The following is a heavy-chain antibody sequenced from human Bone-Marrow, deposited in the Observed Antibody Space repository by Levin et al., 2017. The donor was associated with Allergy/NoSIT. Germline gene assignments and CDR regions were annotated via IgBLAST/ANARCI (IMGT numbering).Heavy chain of an antibody. CDR1: GFSFSDYY. V-gene: IGHV3-11*01. CDR2: ISGSGSNI. Sequence: PGGSLRLSCTASGFSFSDYYMCWIRQAPGKGLEWISYISGSGSNIYYGDSVRGRFTVSRDNAKNSLYLQISSLRVEDTAVYYCAREIGDGEMVGDPVWGQGAMVIVSS. CDR3: AREIGDGEMVGDPV. D-gene: IGHD5-24*01. J-gene: IGHJ3*01.